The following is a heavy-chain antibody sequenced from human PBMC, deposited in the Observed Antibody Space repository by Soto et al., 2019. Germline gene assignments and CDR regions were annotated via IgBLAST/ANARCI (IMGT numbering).Heavy chain of an antibody. CDR1: GFTFSSYA. Sequence: LRLSCAASGFTFSSYAMSLVRQAPGKGLEWVSAISGSGANTYYTDSVKGRFTISRDNFKNTLYLQMNSLRAEDSAMFYCVRERSGYSYADSWGQGTLVTVSS. CDR2: ISGSGANT. D-gene: IGHD5-18*01. J-gene: IGHJ4*02. V-gene: IGHV3-23*01. CDR3: VRERSGYSYADS.